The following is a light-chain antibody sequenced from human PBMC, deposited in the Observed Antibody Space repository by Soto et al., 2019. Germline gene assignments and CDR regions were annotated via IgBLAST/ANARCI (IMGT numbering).Light chain of an antibody. V-gene: IGKV1-12*01. Sequence: DIQLTQSPSSVSASVGDRVTITCRASQGISSWLAWYQQKPGKAPKLLIYGASSLQSGVPSRFSGSGAGKHYTLTISSLQPEDSATYYCQKANNFPWTFGQGTKVDIK. CDR1: QGISSW. J-gene: IGKJ1*01. CDR2: GAS. CDR3: QKANNFPWT.